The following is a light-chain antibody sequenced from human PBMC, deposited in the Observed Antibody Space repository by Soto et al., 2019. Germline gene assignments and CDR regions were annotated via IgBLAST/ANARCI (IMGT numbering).Light chain of an antibody. V-gene: IGKV3-15*01. CDR1: QSVSNN. J-gene: IGKJ1*01. CDR3: EQYNNWPQP. Sequence: EIVMRQSPATLSGSTGERATLSCRASQSVSNNLAWYQQKPGQAPRLLIYGASTRATGIPARFSGSGSGTEFTLNISGLQADDYALYDCEQYNNWPQPLGQGAK. CDR2: GAS.